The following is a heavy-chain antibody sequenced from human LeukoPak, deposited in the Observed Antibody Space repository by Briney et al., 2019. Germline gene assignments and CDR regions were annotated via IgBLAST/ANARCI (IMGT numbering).Heavy chain of an antibody. Sequence: SETLSLTCAVYGGSFSGYYWSWIRQPPGKGLEWIGEINHSGSTNYNPSLKSRVTISVDTSKNQFSLKLSSVTAADTAVYYCARPYGWGAGDYGGQGPLVTVSS. CDR3: ARPYGWGAGDY. CDR2: INHSGST. CDR1: GGSFSGYY. D-gene: IGHD3-10*01. J-gene: IGHJ4*02. V-gene: IGHV4-34*01.